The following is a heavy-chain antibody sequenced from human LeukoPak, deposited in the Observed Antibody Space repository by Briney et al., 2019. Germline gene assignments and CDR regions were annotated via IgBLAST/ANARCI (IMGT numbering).Heavy chain of an antibody. CDR3: ARCGLGSGSYYKQEYYYHYMDV. V-gene: IGHV4-59*01. D-gene: IGHD3-10*01. Sequence: SETLSLTCTVCGGPNSSYYWSWIRQPPGKGLEWIGYIYYSGSTNYNPSLKSRVTISVDTSKNQFSLKLSSVTAADTAVYYCARCGLGSGSYYKQEYYYHYMDVWGKGTTVTISS. CDR2: IYYSGST. CDR1: GGPNSSYY. J-gene: IGHJ6*03.